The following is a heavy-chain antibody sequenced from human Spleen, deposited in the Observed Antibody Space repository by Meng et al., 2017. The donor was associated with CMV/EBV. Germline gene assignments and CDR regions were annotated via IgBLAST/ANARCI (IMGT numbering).Heavy chain of an antibody. CDR3: AREYYYYGMDV. CDR1: GGSISSSSYY. CDR2: IYYSGST. V-gene: IGHV4-39*07. J-gene: IGHJ6*02. Sequence: SETLSLTCTVSGGSISSSSYYWGWIRQPPGKGLEWIGSIYYSGSTYYNPSLKSRVTISVDTSKNQFSLKLSSVTAADTAVYYCAREYYYYGMDVWGQGTTVTVSS.